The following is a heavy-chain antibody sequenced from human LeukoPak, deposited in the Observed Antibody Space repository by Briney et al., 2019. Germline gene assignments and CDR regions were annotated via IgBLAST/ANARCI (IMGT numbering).Heavy chain of an antibody. CDR1: GFTFSSYG. J-gene: IGHJ6*02. D-gene: IGHD1-26*01. CDR3: AKDSGLQSLNYYYYGMDV. Sequence: GGSLRLSCAASGFTFSSYGMHWVRQAPGKGLEWVAVISYDGSNKYYADSVKGRFTISRDNSKNTLYLQMNSLRAEDTAVYYCAKDSGLQSLNYYYYGMDVWGQGTTVTVSS. CDR2: ISYDGSNK. V-gene: IGHV3-30*18.